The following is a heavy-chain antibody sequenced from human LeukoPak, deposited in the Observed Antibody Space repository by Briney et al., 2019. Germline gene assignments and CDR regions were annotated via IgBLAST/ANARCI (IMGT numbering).Heavy chain of an antibody. D-gene: IGHD3-10*01. V-gene: IGHV3-43D*04. Sequence: GSLRLSCAASGFTFSSYGMHWVRQAPGKGLEWVSLISWDGGTTYYADSVKGRFTISRDNSKNSLYLQMNSLRLEDTALYYCAKEDDMVRGVIGAFEIWGQGTLVTISS. J-gene: IGHJ3*02. CDR1: GFTFSSYG. CDR2: ISWDGGTT. CDR3: AKEDDMVRGVIGAFEI.